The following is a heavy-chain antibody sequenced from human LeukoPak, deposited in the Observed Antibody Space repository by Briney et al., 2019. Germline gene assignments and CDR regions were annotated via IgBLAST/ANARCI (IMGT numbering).Heavy chain of an antibody. J-gene: IGHJ5*02. CDR1: GFTFHNYE. CDR2: ISYDGSNK. Sequence: GGSLRLSCVASGFTFHNYEMNWVRQAPGKGLEWVAVISYDGSNKYYADSVKGRFTISRDNSKNTLYLQMNSLRAEDTAVYYCARDLYSYGRNWFDPWGQGTLVTVSS. CDR3: ARDLYSYGRNWFDP. V-gene: IGHV3-30*04. D-gene: IGHD5-18*01.